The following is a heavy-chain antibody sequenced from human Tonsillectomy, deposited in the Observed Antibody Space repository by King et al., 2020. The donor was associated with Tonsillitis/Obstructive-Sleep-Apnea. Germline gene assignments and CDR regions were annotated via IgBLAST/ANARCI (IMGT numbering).Heavy chain of an antibody. V-gene: IGHV4-34*01. D-gene: IGHD3-3*01. CDR1: GGSFSGYY. CDR3: ARNYYDFWSGYRGARMYYFDY. Sequence: VQLQQWGAGLLKPSETLSLTCAVYGGSFSGYYWSWIRQPPGKGLEWIGEINHSGSTNYNPSLKSRVTISVDTSKNQFSLKLSSVTAADTAVYYCARNYYDFWSGYRGARMYYFDYWGQGTLVTVSS. J-gene: IGHJ4*02. CDR2: INHSGST.